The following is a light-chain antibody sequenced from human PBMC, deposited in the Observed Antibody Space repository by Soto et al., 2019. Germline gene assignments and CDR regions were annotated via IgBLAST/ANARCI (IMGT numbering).Light chain of an antibody. CDR3: QQRSDWPPIT. CDR1: QSISSY. J-gene: IGKJ5*01. Sequence: EIVMTQSPATLSVSPGDRATLSSRASQSISSYLAWDQQKPGQSPRLLIYDASNRATGIPARFSGSGSGTDFTLTISSLEPEDFAVYYCQQRSDWPPITFGQGTRLEIK. V-gene: IGKV3-11*01. CDR2: DAS.